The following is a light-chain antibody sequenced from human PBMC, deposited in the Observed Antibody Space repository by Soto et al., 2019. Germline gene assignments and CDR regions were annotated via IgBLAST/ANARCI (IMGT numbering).Light chain of an antibody. CDR1: SSNVGSYDY. J-gene: IGLJ2*01. V-gene: IGLV2-14*01. CDR2: AVT. CDR3: ASYTTTSTLVI. Sequence: QAVVTQPASVSGSPGQSITISCTGSSSNVGSYDYVSWYQQYPGEAPKLIMYAVTDRPSGVSDRFSGSKSGNTASLTISGLHVDDEADYYCASYTTTSTLVIFGGGTKLTVL.